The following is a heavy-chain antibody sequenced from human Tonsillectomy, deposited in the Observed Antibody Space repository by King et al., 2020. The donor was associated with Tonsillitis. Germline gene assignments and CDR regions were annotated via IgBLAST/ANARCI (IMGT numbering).Heavy chain of an antibody. J-gene: IGHJ6*03. CDR2: ISGHNGDT. V-gene: IGHV1-18*01. Sequence: QLVQSGAEVKKPGASVKVSCKASGYTFSKYGISWVRQAPGQGLEWMGWISGHNGDTNNAQKVQGRVTMTTDTSTTTAYMEVRSLRSDDTAVYYCARSEHTWSYMDVWGKGTTVTVSS. CDR3: ARSEHTWSYMDV. CDR1: GYTFSKYG. D-gene: IGHD1-20*01.